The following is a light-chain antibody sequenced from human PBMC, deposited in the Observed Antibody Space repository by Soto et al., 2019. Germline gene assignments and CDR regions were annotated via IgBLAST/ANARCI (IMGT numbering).Light chain of an antibody. J-gene: IGKJ2*03. CDR2: DAS. CDR3: QQYNNYYS. CDR1: QSMSGW. Sequence: DIQITQSPSTLSASVGDRVTITCRAGQSMSGWLAWYQQKPGKAPKLLIYDASNLESGVPSRLGGSGSGTEFTLTIRSLQPDDFATYYCQQYNNYYSFGQGTKVDI. V-gene: IGKV1-5*01.